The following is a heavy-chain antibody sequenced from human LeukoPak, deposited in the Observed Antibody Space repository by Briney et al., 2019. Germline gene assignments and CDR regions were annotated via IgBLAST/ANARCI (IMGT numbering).Heavy chain of an antibody. CDR1: AFSLNAYN. J-gene: IGHJ4*02. Sequence: GGSLRLSCAASAFSLNAYNMNWVRQAPGKGLEWVSSISYTGTYIYYADSVEGRFTISRDNAQNSLYLQMNSLRAEDTAIYYCAKDGEATDYWGQGTLVTVSS. D-gene: IGHD7-27*01. CDR3: AKDGEATDY. CDR2: ISYTGTYI. V-gene: IGHV3-21*04.